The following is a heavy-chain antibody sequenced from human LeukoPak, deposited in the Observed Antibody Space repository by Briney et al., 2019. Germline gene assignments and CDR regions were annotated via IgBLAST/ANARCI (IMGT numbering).Heavy chain of an antibody. CDR3: ARDRSYDSSGYYYVTFDY. V-gene: IGHV4-39*07. CDR1: GGSISSSSYY. CDR2: IYYSGST. D-gene: IGHD3-22*01. J-gene: IGHJ4*02. Sequence: SETLSLTCTVSGGSISSSSYYWGWIRQPPGKGLEWIGSIYYSGSTYYNPSLKSRVTISVDTSKNQFSLKLSSVTAADTAVYYCARDRSYDSSGYYYVTFDYWGQGTLVTVSS.